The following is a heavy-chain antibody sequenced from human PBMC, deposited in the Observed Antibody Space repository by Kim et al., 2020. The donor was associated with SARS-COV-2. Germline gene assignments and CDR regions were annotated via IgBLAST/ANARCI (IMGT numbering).Heavy chain of an antibody. V-gene: IGHV3-23*01. Sequence: GGSLRLSCAASGFTFSSYAMSWVRQAPGKGLEWVSAISGSGGSTYYADSVKGRFTISRDNSKNTLYLQMNSLRAEDTAVYYCAKISSGWYFIHYYYYYGMDVWGQGTTVTVSS. D-gene: IGHD6-19*01. CDR2: ISGSGGST. CDR3: AKISSGWYFIHYYYYYGMDV. J-gene: IGHJ6*02. CDR1: GFTFSSYA.